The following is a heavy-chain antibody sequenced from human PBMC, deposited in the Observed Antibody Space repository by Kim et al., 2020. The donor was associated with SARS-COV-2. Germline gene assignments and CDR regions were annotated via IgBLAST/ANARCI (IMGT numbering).Heavy chain of an antibody. CDR3: AINYYDSSGYRFFDY. CDR1: GGTFSSYA. V-gene: IGHV1-69*13. J-gene: IGHJ4*02. D-gene: IGHD3-22*01. CDR2: IIPIFGTA. Sequence: SVKVSCKASGGTFSSYAISWVRQAPGQGLEWMGGIIPIFGTANYAQKFQGRVTITADESTSTAYMELSSLRSEDTAVYYCAINYYDSSGYRFFDYWGQGTLVTVSS.